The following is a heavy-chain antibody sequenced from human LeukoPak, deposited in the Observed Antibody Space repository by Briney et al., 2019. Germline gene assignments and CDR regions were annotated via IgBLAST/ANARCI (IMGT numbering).Heavy chain of an antibody. V-gene: IGHV3-23*01. CDR3: AKEGSEWNYYYYYYMDV. CDR1: GFTFSSYA. CDR2: ISGSGGST. D-gene: IGHD2-8*01. Sequence: GGSLSLSCAASGFTFSSYAMSWVRQAPGKGLEWVSAISGSGGSTYYADSVKGRFTISRDNSKNTLYLQMNSLRAEDTAVYYCAKEGSEWNYYYYYYMDVWGKGTTVTVSS. J-gene: IGHJ6*03.